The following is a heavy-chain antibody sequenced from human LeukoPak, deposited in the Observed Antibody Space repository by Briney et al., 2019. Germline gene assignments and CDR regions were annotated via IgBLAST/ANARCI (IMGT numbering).Heavy chain of an antibody. J-gene: IGHJ4*02. Sequence: GASVKVSCKASGYTFTSYDINWVRQATGQGLEWMGWMNPNSGNTGYAQKFQGRVTMTRNTSISTAYMELSSLRSEDTAVYYCASHSGSHDQFDYWGQGTLVTVSS. CDR2: MNPNSGNT. D-gene: IGHD1-26*01. CDR1: GYTFTSYD. CDR3: ASHSGSHDQFDY. V-gene: IGHV1-8*01.